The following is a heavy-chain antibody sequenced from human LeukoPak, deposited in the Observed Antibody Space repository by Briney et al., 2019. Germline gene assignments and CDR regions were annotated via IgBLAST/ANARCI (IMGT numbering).Heavy chain of an antibody. CDR1: GFTFSSYA. CDR2: FSGSGGST. CDR3: ARQGRTTVTYVLGYYFDY. Sequence: PGGSLRLSCAASGFTFSSYAMSWVRQAPGKGLEWVSAFSGSGGSTYYADSVKGRFTISRDNSKNTLYLQMNSLRAEDTAVYYCARQGRTTVTYVLGYYFDYWGQGTLVTVSS. D-gene: IGHD4-17*01. J-gene: IGHJ4*02. V-gene: IGHV3-23*01.